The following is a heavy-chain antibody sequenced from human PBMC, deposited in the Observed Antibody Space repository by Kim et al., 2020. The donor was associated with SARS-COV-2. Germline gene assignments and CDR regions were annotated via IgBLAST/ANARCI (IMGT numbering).Heavy chain of an antibody. CDR1: GGSISSSSYY. V-gene: IGHV4-39*07. D-gene: IGHD6-13*01. CDR3: ARDDAAAYDYYYGMDV. CDR2: IYYSGST. Sequence: SETLSLTCTVSGGSISSSSYYWGWIRQPPGKGLEWIGSIYYSGSTYYNPSLKSRVTISVDTSKNQFSLKLSSVTAADTAVYYCARDDAAAYDYYYGMDVWGQGTTVTVSS. J-gene: IGHJ6*02.